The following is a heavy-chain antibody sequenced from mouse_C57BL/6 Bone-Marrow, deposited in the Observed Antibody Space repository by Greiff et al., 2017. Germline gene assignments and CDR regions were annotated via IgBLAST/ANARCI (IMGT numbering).Heavy chain of an antibody. CDR1: GYTFTSYW. Sequence: QVQLQQPGAELVKPGASVKLSCKASGYTFTSYWMQWVKQRPGQGLEWIGEIDPSDSYTNYNQKFKGKATLTVDTSSSTAYMQLSSLTSEDSAVYYCARDDGYVYWYFDVWGTGTTVTVSS. CDR3: ARDDGYVYWYFDV. CDR2: IDPSDSYT. D-gene: IGHD2-3*01. J-gene: IGHJ1*03. V-gene: IGHV1-50*01.